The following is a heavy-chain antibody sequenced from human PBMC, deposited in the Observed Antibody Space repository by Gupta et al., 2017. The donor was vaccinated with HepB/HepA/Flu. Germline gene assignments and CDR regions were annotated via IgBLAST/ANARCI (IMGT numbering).Heavy chain of an antibody. Sequence: VQLVESGGGLVNPGGSLRLSCEGAVFRFTEYYMSWIRQAPGKGLEWVSYISAGGNIKYYVDSVKGRVTITRDNAKNSLQIQMNNLRGEDTALYYCARVFPQSGEKTPPDDGGQGTLVTVSS. CDR3: ARVFPQSGEKTPPDD. CDR2: ISAGGNIK. CDR1: VFRFTEYY. D-gene: IGHD3-16*01. V-gene: IGHV3-11*01. J-gene: IGHJ4*02.